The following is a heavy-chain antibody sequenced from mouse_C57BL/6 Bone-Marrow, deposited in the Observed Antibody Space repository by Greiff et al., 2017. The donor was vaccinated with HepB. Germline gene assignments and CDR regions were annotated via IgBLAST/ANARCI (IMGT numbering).Heavy chain of an antibody. CDR2: FHPYNDDT. V-gene: IGHV1-47*01. CDR1: GYTFTTYP. J-gene: IGHJ2*01. CDR3: ASYSY. Sequence: QVQLQQSRAELVKPGASVKMSCKASGYTFTTYPIEWMKQNHGKSLEWIGNFHPYNDDTKYNQKFKGKATLTVDTSSSTAYMQLSSLTSEDSAVYYCASYSYWGQGTTLTVSS.